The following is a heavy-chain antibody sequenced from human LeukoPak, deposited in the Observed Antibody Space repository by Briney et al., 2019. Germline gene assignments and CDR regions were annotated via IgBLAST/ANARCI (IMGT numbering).Heavy chain of an antibody. CDR1: GGSISSGGYY. CDR2: IYYSGNT. D-gene: IGHD5-24*01. Sequence: SETLSLTCTVSGGSISSGGYYWSWIRQHPGKGLGWIGYIYYSGNTYSNPSLKSRVTISVDTSKNQFSLKLSSVTAADTAVYYCARDKGLRYGYSLLDYWGQGTLVTVSS. CDR3: ARDKGLRYGYSLLDY. V-gene: IGHV4-31*03. J-gene: IGHJ4*02.